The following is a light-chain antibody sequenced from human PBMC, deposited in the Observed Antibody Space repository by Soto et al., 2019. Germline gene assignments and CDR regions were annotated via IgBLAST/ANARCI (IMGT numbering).Light chain of an antibody. CDR3: QQRHMWPIT. Sequence: EVVLTQPPVTLSLSPGERATLSCRASQSFRGLLAWYQQKPGQAPRVLIYDAYNRATGIPPRFSGSGSGTDFTLTISSLQPEDSAVYYCQQRHMWPITFGQGTRLEIK. V-gene: IGKV3-11*01. CDR1: QSFRGL. CDR2: DAY. J-gene: IGKJ5*01.